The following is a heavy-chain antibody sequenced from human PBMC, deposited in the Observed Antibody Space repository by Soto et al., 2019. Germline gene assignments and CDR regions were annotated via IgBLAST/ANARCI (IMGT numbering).Heavy chain of an antibody. CDR3: ARVVLTITRGAFDA. CDR2: ISHSGTS. D-gene: IGHD3-9*01. V-gene: IGHV4-4*02. J-gene: IGHJ3*01. Sequence: QVQLQESGRGLVKPSGTLSLTCAVSGGSISSSHWWTWVRQSPGKGLEYIGEISHSGTSNSNPSLKSRVTLSVDKSKNHFSLTLTSVTAADTAVYYCARVVLTITRGAFDAWGQGTLVIVSS. CDR1: GGSISSSHW.